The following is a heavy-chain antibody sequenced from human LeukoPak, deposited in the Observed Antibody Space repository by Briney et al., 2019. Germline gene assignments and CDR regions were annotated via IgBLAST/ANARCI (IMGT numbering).Heavy chain of an antibody. CDR3: VRGKAAAGAIWFDP. CDR1: GGSISGYY. CDR2: ICSSGST. V-gene: IGHV4-59*01. D-gene: IGHD6-13*01. J-gene: IGHJ5*02. Sequence: SETLSLTCTVSGGSISGYYWTWIRQPPGKGLEWIGCICSSGSTSYKPSLKRRINISVDTSKNQFSLNLSSVTAADTAVYYCVRGKAAAGAIWFDPWGQGTLVTVSS.